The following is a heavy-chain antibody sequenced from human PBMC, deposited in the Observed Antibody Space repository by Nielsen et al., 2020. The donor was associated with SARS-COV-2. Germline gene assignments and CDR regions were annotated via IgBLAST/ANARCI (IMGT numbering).Heavy chain of an antibody. CDR2: ISWNSGSI. V-gene: IGHV3-9*01. J-gene: IGHJ5*02. Sequence: GGSLRLSCAASGFTFDDYAMHWVRQAPGKGLEWVSGISWNSGSIGYADSVKGRFTISRDNAKNSLYLQMNSLRAEDTALYYCAKDIEQWLLVDEYRRFDPWGQGTLVTVSS. CDR1: GFTFDDYA. CDR3: AKDIEQWLLVDEYRRFDP. D-gene: IGHD6-19*01.